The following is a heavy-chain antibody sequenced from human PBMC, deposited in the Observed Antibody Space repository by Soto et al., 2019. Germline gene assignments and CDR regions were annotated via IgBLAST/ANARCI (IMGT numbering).Heavy chain of an antibody. CDR1: GGSISSYY. D-gene: IGHD4-4*01. V-gene: IGHV4-59*01. CDR2: IYYSGST. J-gene: IGHJ4*02. CDR3: ARLGVTTVDYFDY. Sequence: PSETLSLTCTVSGGSISSYYWGWIRQPPGKGLEWIGYIYYSGSTNYNPSLKSRVTISVDTSKNQFSLKLSSVTAADTAVYYCARLGVTTVDYFDYWGQGTLVTSPQ.